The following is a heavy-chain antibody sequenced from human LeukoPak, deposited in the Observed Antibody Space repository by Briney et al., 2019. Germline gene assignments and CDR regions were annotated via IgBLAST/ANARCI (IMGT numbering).Heavy chain of an antibody. J-gene: IGHJ6*03. CDR3: AREYYYGSGSYYSPYYYYYMDV. V-gene: IGHV4-34*01. D-gene: IGHD3-10*01. CDR2: INHSGST. CDR1: GGSFSGYY. Sequence: SETLSLTCAVYGGSFSGYYWSWIRQPPGKGLEWIGEINHSGSTNYNPSLKSRVTISVDTSKNQFSLKLSSVTAADTAVYYCAREYYYGSGSYYSPYYYYYMDVWGKGTTVTISS.